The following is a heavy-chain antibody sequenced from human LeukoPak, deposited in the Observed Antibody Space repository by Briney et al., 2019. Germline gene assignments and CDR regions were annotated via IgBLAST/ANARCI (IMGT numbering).Heavy chain of an antibody. V-gene: IGHV3-23*01. D-gene: IGHD3-22*01. CDR2: ISGSTGGT. CDR3: AKRGVVIRVILVGFYKEAYYFDS. CDR1: GITLSNYG. J-gene: IGHJ4*02. Sequence: GGSLRLSCAVSGITLSNYGMSWVRQAPGKGLEWVAGISGSTGGTYYADSVKGRFTISRDNAKNTLYLQLNNLRAEDTAVYFCAKRGVVIRVILVGFYKEAYYFDSWGQGALVTVSS.